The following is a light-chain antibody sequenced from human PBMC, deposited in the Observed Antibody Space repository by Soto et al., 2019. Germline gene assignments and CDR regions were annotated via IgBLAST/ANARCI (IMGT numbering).Light chain of an antibody. V-gene: IGLV2-23*01. Sequence: QSALTQPESVSGSPGQSITISCTGTSNDVGSYNLVSWYQQHPGKAPKLMIYEGSKRPSGVSNRFSCSKSGNTASLTISGIQAEDEADYYCCSSAGSSTVIFGGGTKLTVL. J-gene: IGLJ2*01. CDR1: SNDVGSYNL. CDR3: CSSAGSSTVI. CDR2: EGS.